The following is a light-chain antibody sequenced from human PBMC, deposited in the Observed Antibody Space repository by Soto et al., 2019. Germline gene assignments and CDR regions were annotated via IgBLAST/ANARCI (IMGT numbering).Light chain of an antibody. CDR3: QQYHNWPPLT. CDR1: QSVSSS. V-gene: IGKV3-15*01. CDR2: GAS. Sequence: EIVMTQFPATLSMSPGERATLSCRASQSVSSSLAWYQQKPGQAPRLLMYGASTRVTGIPARFSGSGSGTEFTLTISSLQSEDFAVYYCQQYHNWPPLTFGGGTKVEIK. J-gene: IGKJ4*01.